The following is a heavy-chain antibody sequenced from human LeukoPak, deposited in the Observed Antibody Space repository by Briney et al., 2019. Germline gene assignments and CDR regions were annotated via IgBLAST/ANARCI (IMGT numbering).Heavy chain of an antibody. CDR2: IYYSGST. J-gene: IGHJ5*02. V-gene: IGHV4-59*01. CDR1: GDSISSYY. CDR3: AREGTAGTNLNWFDP. D-gene: IGHD1-1*01. Sequence: SETLSLTCTVSGDSISSYYWSWIRQPPGKGLEWIGYIYYSGSTNNNPSLKSRVTISVDTSKNQVSLKLSSVTAADTAVYYCAREGTAGTNLNWFDPWGQGTLVTVSS.